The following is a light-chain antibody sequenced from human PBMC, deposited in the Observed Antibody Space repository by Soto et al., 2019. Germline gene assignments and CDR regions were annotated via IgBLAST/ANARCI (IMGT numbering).Light chain of an antibody. Sequence: QSVLTQPASVSGSPGQSTTISCTGTSSDVGGYNYVSWYQQHPGKAPKFMIYDVSNRPSGVSNRSSGSKSGNTASLTISGLQAEDEADYYCSSYTTSNTRQIVFGTGTKVTVL. CDR3: SSYTTSNTRQIV. V-gene: IGLV2-14*01. J-gene: IGLJ1*01. CDR2: DVS. CDR1: SSDVGGYNY.